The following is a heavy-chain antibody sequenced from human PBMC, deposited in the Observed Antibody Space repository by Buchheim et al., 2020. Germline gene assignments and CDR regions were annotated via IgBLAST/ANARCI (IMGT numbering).Heavy chain of an antibody. CDR1: GYTFTTYY. J-gene: IGHJ4*02. D-gene: IGHD5-24*01. Sequence: QVQLVQSGAEVKNPGASVKVSCEASGYTFTTYYIHWVRQAPGQGLEWMGIIKLDGGGTTYAQKFQGRVTVTSDTSTRPVYMELRSLRTEDTAVYYCARESPHTMYFDSWGQGTL. V-gene: IGHV1-46*01. CDR3: ARESPHTMYFDS. CDR2: IKLDGGGT.